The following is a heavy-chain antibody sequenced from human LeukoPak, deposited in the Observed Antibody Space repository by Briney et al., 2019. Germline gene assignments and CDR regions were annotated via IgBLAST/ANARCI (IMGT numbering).Heavy chain of an antibody. D-gene: IGHD3-22*01. CDR3: ARGDYYDSSGYYFPDAFDI. V-gene: IGHV3-33*01. CDR1: GFTFSSYG. Sequence: PGGSLRLSCAASGFTFSSYGMHWVRQAPGTGLEWVAVIWYDGSNKYYVDSVQGRFTISGDNSKNTLYLQMSSLRAEDTAVYYCARGDYYDSSGYYFPDAFDIWGQGTMVTVSS. J-gene: IGHJ3*02. CDR2: IWYDGSNK.